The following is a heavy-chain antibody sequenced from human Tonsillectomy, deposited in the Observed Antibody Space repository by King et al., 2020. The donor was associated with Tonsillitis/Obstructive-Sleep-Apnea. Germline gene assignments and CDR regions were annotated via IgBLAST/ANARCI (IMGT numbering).Heavy chain of an antibody. CDR1: GYTFTSYY. CDR2: INTSGGST. D-gene: IGHD2-2*02. V-gene: IGHV1-46*01. CDR3: ARDVVVVPADISGDYYYYYGMDV. Sequence: QLVQSGAEVKKPGASVKGSCKASGYTFTSYYMHWVRQAPGQGLEWMGIINTSGGSTSYAQKFQGRVTMTRDTSTSTVYMELSSLRSENTAVYYCARDVVVVPADISGDYYYYYGMDVWGKRTTVTVSS. J-gene: IGHJ6*04.